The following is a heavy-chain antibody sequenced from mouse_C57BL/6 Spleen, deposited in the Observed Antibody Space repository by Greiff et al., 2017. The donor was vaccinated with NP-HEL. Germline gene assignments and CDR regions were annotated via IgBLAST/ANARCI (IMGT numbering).Heavy chain of an antibody. J-gene: IGHJ4*01. D-gene: IGHD1-1*02. Sequence: EVQGVESGGGLVQPGESLKLSCESNEYEFPSHDMSWVRQTPEKRLELVAAINSDGGSTYYPDTMERRFIISRDNTKKTLYLQMSSLRSEDTALYYCARHKDYGKEYAMDYWGQGTTVTVSA. CDR1: EYEFPSHD. CDR2: INSDGGST. CDR3: ARHKDYGKEYAMDY. V-gene: IGHV5-2*01.